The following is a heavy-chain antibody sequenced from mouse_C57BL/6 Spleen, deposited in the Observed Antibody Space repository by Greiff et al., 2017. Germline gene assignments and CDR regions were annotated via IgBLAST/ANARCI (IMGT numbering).Heavy chain of an antibody. V-gene: IGHV14-4*01. CDR1: GFNIKDDY. D-gene: IGHD1-1*01. J-gene: IGHJ2*01. Sequence: VHVKQSGAELVRPGASVKMSCTASGFNIKDDYMHWVKQRPEQGLEWIGWIDPENGDTEYASQFQGKATLTADTSSNTAYLQLSSLTSEDTAVYYCTTGGSRGCWGLGATLTVSS. CDR3: TTGGSRGC. CDR2: IDPENGDT.